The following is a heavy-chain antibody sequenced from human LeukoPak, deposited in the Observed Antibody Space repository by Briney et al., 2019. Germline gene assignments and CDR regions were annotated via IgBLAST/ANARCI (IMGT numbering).Heavy chain of an antibody. V-gene: IGHV3-23*01. J-gene: IGHJ6*03. CDR2: ISASGHYI. D-gene: IGHD2-2*01. CDR3: ARDGSWGDYQFYFYMDV. Sequence: GGSLRLSCEASGFTFRSFAMSWVRQAPGKGLEWLSGISASGHYIYQADSVKGRFTISRDDSKNTLYIEINSLRVEDTAVYYCARDGSWGDYQFYFYMDVWGKGTRVTVSS. CDR1: GFTFRSFA.